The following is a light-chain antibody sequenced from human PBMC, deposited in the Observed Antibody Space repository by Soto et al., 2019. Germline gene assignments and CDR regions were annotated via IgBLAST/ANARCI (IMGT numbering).Light chain of an antibody. Sequence: QSALTQPPSASGSPGQSVTISCTGTSSDVGGYNFVSWYQQHPGKAPKLMIYDVTKRPSGVPDRFSGSKSGNSASLTVSGLQAVDEADYFCSSYAGSNTRLFGGGTKLTVL. CDR3: SSYAGSNTRL. CDR2: DVT. V-gene: IGLV2-8*01. J-gene: IGLJ3*02. CDR1: SSDVGGYNF.